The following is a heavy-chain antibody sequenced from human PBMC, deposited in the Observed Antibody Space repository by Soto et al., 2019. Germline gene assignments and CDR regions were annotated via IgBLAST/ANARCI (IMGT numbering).Heavy chain of an antibody. CDR2: LSGSGGGT. CDR1: GFTFRNYD. CDR3: ATLGPARILAS. J-gene: IGHJ4*02. V-gene: IGHV3-23*01. D-gene: IGHD2-15*01. Sequence: QPGGSLRLSCAASGFTFRNYDLHWVRQAPGKGLEWVSFLSGSGGGTYYADSVKGRFTISRDNSKNTLYLQMNSLRAEDTAVYYCATLGPARILASCGQGTLVTVSS.